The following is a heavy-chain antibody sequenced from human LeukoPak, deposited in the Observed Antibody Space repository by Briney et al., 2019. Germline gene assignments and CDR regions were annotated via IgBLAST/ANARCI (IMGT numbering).Heavy chain of an antibody. D-gene: IGHD3-10*01. CDR3: ARESRPYGSGSFDY. V-gene: IGHV3-23*01. J-gene: IGHJ4*02. CDR2: ISGSGGST. CDR1: GFTFSSYA. Sequence: GGSLRLSCAASGFTFSSYAMSWVRQAPGKGLEWVSAISGSGGSTYYADSVKGRFTISRDNAKNSLYLQMNSLRAEDTAVYYCARESRPYGSGSFDYWGQGTLVTVSS.